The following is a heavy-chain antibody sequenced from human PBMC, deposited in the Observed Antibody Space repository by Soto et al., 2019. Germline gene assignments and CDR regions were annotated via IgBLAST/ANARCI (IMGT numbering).Heavy chain of an antibody. CDR2: IGGDGGSP. CDR1: GFTFSNYA. V-gene: IGHV3-23*01. CDR3: AKDSISRNRIYDPFDI. Sequence: EAQLLESGGGLVQTGGSLRLSCAASGFTFSNYAMSWVRQAPGKGLEWVSVIGGDGGSPYYADSVKGRFTVSRDNSKNTLYLQMDSLRADDTAVYYCAKDSISRNRIYDPFDIWGQGTVVSVSS. J-gene: IGHJ3*02. D-gene: IGHD3-3*02.